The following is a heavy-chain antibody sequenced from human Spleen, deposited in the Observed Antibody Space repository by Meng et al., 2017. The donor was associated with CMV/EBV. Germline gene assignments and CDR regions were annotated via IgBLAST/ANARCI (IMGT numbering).Heavy chain of an antibody. CDR1: GFTFSSYA. CDR3: VSSKAGHFYYYGLDV. J-gene: IGHJ6*02. Sequence: GESLKISCAASGFTFSSYAMSWVRQAPGKGLEWVSAISGSGGSTYYADSVKGRFTISRDNSKNTLYLQMNSLRTEDTAVYYCVSSKAGHFYYYGLDVWGQGTTVTVSS. CDR2: ISGSGGST. V-gene: IGHV3-23*01.